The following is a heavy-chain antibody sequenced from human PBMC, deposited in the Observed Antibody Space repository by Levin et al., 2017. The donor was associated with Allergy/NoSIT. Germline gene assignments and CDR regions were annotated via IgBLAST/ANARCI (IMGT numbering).Heavy chain of an antibody. CDR1: GYTFTSYA. CDR3: ARITTVTTVSAFDT. Sequence: PGESLKISCKASGYTFTSYAMHWVRQAPGQRLEWMGWINAGNGNTKYSQKFQGRVTITRDTSASTAYMELSSLRSEDTAVYYCARITTVTTVSAFDTWGQGTMVTVSS. CDR2: INAGNGNT. D-gene: IGHD4-17*01. V-gene: IGHV1-3*01. J-gene: IGHJ3*02.